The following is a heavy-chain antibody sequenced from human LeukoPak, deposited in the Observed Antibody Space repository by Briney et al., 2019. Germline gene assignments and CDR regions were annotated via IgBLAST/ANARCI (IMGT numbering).Heavy chain of an antibody. CDR2: ISSSSSYI. Sequence: GGSLRLSCAASGFTFSSYSMNWVRQAPGKGLEWVSSISSSSSYIYYADSVKGRFTISRDNAKNSLYLQMNSLRAEDTALYYCAKDLYGSGSYILDYWGQGTLVTVSS. V-gene: IGHV3-21*04. D-gene: IGHD3-10*01. J-gene: IGHJ4*02. CDR1: GFTFSSYS. CDR3: AKDLYGSGSYILDY.